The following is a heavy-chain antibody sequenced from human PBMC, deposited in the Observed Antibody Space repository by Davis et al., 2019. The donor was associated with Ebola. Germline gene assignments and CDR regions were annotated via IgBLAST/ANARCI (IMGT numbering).Heavy chain of an antibody. V-gene: IGHV4-34*01. CDR2: INHSGST. J-gene: IGHJ3*02. Sequence: PSETLSLTCAVYGGSFSGYYWSWIRQPPGKGLEWIGEINHSGSTNYNPSLKSRVTISVDTSKNQFSLKLSSVTAADTAVYYCARERGLRFLEWLLYDDAFDIWGQGTMVTVSS. CDR1: GGSFSGYY. CDR3: ARERGLRFLEWLLYDDAFDI. D-gene: IGHD3-3*01.